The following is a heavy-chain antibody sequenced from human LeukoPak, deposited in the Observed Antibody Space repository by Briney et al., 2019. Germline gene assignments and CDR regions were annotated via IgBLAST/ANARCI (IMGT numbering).Heavy chain of an antibody. CDR2: INAGNGNT. V-gene: IGHV1-3*01. J-gene: IGHJ4*02. CDR3: AGSIAAAGSSGFDY. D-gene: IGHD6-13*01. CDR1: GYTFTSYA. Sequence: GASVTVSCKASGYTFTSYAMHWVRQAPGQRLDWMGWINAGNGNTKYSQKFQGRVTITRDTSASTAYMELSSLRSEDTAVYYCAGSIAAAGSSGFDYWGQGTLVTVSS.